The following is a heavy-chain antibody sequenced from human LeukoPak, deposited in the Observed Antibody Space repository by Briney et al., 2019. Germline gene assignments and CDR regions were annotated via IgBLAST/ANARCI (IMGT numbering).Heavy chain of an antibody. CDR3: ARRVGIQPPDS. CDR2: ISSSSTYI. V-gene: IGHV3-21*01. J-gene: IGHJ5*01. CDR1: GFTFSVYT. D-gene: IGHD5-18*01. Sequence: GGSLRLSCAASGFTFSVYTMSWVRQAPGKGLEWVSSISSSSTYIHYADSVKGRFTISRGSAKNSLSLQMNGLRADDTAVYYCARRVGIQPPDSWGQGTLVTVSS.